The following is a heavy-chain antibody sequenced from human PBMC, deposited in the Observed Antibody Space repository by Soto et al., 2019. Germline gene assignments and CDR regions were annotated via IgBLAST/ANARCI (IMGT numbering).Heavy chain of an antibody. CDR2: IYYSGIT. CDR3: ARGRGYSYGLDY. CDR1: GGSISSYY. J-gene: IGHJ4*02. D-gene: IGHD5-18*01. V-gene: IGHV4-59*01. Sequence: SETLSLTCTVSGGSISSYYWSWIRQPPGKGLEWIGYIYYSGITNYNPSLKSRVTISVYTSKNQFSLKLSSVTAADTAVYYCARGRGYSYGLDYWGQGTLVTVSS.